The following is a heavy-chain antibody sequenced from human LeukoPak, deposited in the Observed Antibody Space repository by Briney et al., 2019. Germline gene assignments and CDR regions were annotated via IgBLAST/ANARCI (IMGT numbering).Heavy chain of an antibody. CDR2: IYYSGST. V-gene: IGHV4-39*01. D-gene: IGHD2-15*01. Sequence: SETLSLTCTVSGGSISRSSYYWVWIRQPTGKGLEWIRSIYYSGSTYYNPSLKSRVTISVDTSKNQFSLKLCSVTPADTAVYYGARPQMGCSGGSCYPVMCAFDIWGQGTMVTVSS. CDR1: GGSISRSSYY. CDR3: ARPQMGCSGGSCYPVMCAFDI. J-gene: IGHJ3*02.